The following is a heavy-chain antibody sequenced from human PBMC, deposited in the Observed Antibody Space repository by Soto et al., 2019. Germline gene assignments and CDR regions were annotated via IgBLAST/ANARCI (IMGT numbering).Heavy chain of an antibody. CDR3: ARERPYCSSTSCYYYYGMDV. CDR1: GGTFSSYA. CDR2: IIPIFGTA. J-gene: IGHJ6*02. V-gene: IGHV1-69*13. D-gene: IGHD2-2*01. Sequence: ASVKVSCKASGGTFSSYAISWVRQAPGQGLEWMGGIIPIFGTANYAQKFQGRVTITADESTSTAYMELSSLRSEDTAVYYCARERPYCSSTSCYYYYGMDVWGQGTTVTVSS.